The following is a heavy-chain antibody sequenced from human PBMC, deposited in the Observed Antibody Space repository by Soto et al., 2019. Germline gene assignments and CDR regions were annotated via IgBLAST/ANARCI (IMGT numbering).Heavy chain of an antibody. CDR2: IHYSGNT. Sequence: QVQLQESGPGLVKPSQTLSLTCTVSGGSINSDGYYWSWIRQHPGKGLEWIGYIHYSGNTYYNPSLKRRITISIDTSKNQFSRLLSSVTVADTAVYFCARDSLDSSGNFMRHPDAFDVWGQGTGVAVSS. D-gene: IGHD3-22*01. CDR3: ARDSLDSSGNFMRHPDAFDV. J-gene: IGHJ3*01. V-gene: IGHV4-31*03. CDR1: GGSINSDGYY.